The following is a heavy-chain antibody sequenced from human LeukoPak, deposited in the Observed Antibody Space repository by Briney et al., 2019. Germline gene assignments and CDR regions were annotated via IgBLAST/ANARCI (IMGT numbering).Heavy chain of an antibody. CDR1: GYSFTSYW. D-gene: IGHD3-22*01. J-gene: IGHJ3*02. V-gene: IGHV5-51*01. CDR3: ARRGGYSSGYYYDDAFDI. Sequence: GESLKISCKGSGYSFTSYWIGWVRQMPGKGLEWMGIIYPGDSDTRYSPSFQGQVTISADKSISTAYLQWSSLKASDTAMYYCARRGGYSSGYYYDDAFDIWGQGTMVTVSS. CDR2: IYPGDSDT.